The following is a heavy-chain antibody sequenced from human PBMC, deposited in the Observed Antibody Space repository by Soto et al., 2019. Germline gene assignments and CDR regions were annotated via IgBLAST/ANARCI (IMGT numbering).Heavy chain of an antibody. CDR1: GGTFSSYS. CDR3: ARDSYSNFQFDP. CDR2: IIPIFGTA. D-gene: IGHD4-4*01. V-gene: IGHV1-69*06. J-gene: IGHJ5*02. Sequence: SVKVSCKASGGTFSSYSISWVRQASGQGLEWMGGIIPIFGTANYAQKFQGRVTITADKSTSTAYMELSSLRSEDTAVYYCARDSYSNFQFDPWGQGTLVTVSS.